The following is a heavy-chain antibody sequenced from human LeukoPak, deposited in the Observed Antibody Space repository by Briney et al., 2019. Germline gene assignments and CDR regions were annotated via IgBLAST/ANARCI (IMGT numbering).Heavy chain of an antibody. CDR1: GFSLSTRGVG. CDR2: IYWDDDK. J-gene: IGHJ4*02. CDR3: AHRIGGSGYYALDY. D-gene: IGHD3-3*01. Sequence: SGPTLVKPTQTLTLTFTFSGFSLSTRGVGVAWIRQPPGKALEWLALIYWDDDKRYNPSLKSSLTITKDTSKNEVVLTMTNMDPVDTATYYCAHRIGGSGYYALDYWGQGTLVIVSS. V-gene: IGHV2-5*02.